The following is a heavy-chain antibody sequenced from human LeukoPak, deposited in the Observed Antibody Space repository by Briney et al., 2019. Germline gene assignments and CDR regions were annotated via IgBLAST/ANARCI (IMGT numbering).Heavy chain of an antibody. V-gene: IGHV5-51*01. CDR2: IYPGDSDT. Sequence: GESLKISCKGSGYSFTSYWIGWVRQMPGKGLEWMGIIYPGDSDTRYSPSFQGQVTISADKSISTAYLQWSSLKASDTAMYYCARHPVGEMATMWYFDYWGQGTLVTVSS. D-gene: IGHD5-24*01. CDR1: GYSFTSYW. J-gene: IGHJ4*02. CDR3: ARHPVGEMATMWYFDY.